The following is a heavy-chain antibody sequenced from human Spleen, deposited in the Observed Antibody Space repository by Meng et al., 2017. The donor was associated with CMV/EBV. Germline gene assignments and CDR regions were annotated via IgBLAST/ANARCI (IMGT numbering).Heavy chain of an antibody. CDR3: AKGRVILPAAGYYFDY. D-gene: IGHD2-2*01. J-gene: IGHJ4*02. CDR1: GFTFSSYA. Sequence: GESLKISCAASGFTFSSYAMSWVRQAPGKGLEWVSAITSGGSTYYADSVKGRFTISRDNSKNTLYLQMNSLRAEDTAVYYCAKGRVILPAAGYYFDYWGQGTLVTVSS. V-gene: IGHV3-23*01. CDR2: ITSGGST.